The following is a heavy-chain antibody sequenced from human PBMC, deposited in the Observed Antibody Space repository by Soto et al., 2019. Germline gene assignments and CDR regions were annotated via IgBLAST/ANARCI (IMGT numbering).Heavy chain of an antibody. Sequence: ASVKVSCKASGYTFTSYGISCVRQAPGQGLEWMGWISAYNGNTNYAQKLQGRVTMTTDTSTSTAYMELRSLRSDDTAVYYCARDRATVTSNGAFDIWGQGTMVTVSS. CDR2: ISAYNGNT. V-gene: IGHV1-18*01. D-gene: IGHD4-17*01. CDR3: ARDRATVTSNGAFDI. CDR1: GYTFTSYG. J-gene: IGHJ3*02.